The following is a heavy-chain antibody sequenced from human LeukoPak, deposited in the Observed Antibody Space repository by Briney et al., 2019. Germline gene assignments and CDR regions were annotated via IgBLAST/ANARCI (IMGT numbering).Heavy chain of an antibody. D-gene: IGHD1-1*01. V-gene: IGHV3-23*01. J-gene: IGHJ4*02. CDR3: AKAPPGNKVSFDY. CDR2: ISDSGGSS. Sequence: GGSLRLSCAASAFTFSSYAMSWVRQAPGEGLEWVSAISDSGGSSYYADSVRGRFTISRDNSKNTLYLQMNSLRAEDTAVYYCAKAPPGNKVSFDYWGQGTLVTVSS. CDR1: AFTFSSYA.